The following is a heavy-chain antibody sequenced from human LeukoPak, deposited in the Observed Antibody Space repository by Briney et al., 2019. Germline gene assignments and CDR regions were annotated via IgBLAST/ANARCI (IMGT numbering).Heavy chain of an antibody. D-gene: IGHD6-13*01. J-gene: IGHJ6*02. CDR1: GFTVRSDD. Sequence: GGSLRLSCAAFGFTVRSDDMNWVRQAPGKGLEWVSILDSDGSPSYADSVKGRFTISRDNSKNTLDLQMNSLRAEDTAVYYCARAAAGRAYYHYGIDVWGQGTTVTVSS. CDR2: LDSDGSP. CDR3: ARAAAGRAYYHYGIDV. V-gene: IGHV3-53*01.